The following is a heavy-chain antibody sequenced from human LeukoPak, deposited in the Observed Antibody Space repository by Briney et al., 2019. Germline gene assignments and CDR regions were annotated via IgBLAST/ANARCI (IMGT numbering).Heavy chain of an antibody. CDR2: IFTSGRT. D-gene: IGHD3-9*01. Sequence: SESLSLTCTVSGGSISSYCWNWVRQSPGKGLEWMGYIFTSGRTDYNPSLKSRVTMSVDTSKNQISLDLRFLNDADTAVYYCATSHDVKTAPYDLWGQGALVTVPP. V-gene: IGHV4-4*09. CDR3: ATSHDVKTAPYDL. J-gene: IGHJ5*02. CDR1: GGSISSYC.